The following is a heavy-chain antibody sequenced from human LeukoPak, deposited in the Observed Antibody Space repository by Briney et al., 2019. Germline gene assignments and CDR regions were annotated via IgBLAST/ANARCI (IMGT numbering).Heavy chain of an antibody. Sequence: SETLSLTCAVYGGSFSGYYWSWIRQPPGKGLEWIGEINHSGSTNYNPSLKSRVTISVDTSKNQFSLKLSSVTAADTAVYYCARGFWGAPNFDYWGQGTLVTVSS. CDR1: GGSFSGYY. D-gene: IGHD1-26*01. CDR3: ARGFWGAPNFDY. V-gene: IGHV4-34*01. CDR2: INHSGST. J-gene: IGHJ4*02.